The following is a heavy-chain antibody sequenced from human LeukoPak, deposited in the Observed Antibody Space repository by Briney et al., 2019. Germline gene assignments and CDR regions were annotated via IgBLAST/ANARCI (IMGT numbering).Heavy chain of an antibody. V-gene: IGHV4-34*01. CDR3: ARGRLYGSAPIGDA. CDR2: INHSGST. D-gene: IGHD3-10*01. J-gene: IGHJ5*02. CDR1: GGSFSGYY. Sequence: SETLSLTCAAYGGSFSGYYWSWIRQPPGKGLEWIGEINHSGSTNYNPSLKSRVTISVDTSKNQFSLKLSSVTAADTAVYYCARGRLYGSAPIGDAWGQGTLVTVSS.